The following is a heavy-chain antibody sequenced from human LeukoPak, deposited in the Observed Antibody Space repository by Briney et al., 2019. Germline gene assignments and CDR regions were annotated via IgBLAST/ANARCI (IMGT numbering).Heavy chain of an antibody. CDR1: GGSISGYY. V-gene: IGHV4-59*01. J-gene: IGHJ5*02. CDR3: ARMEEGLGQCRSSGCYWLDP. CDR2: IYYSGIT. D-gene: IGHD2-2*01. Sequence: PSETLSLTCNVSGGSISGYYWTWLRQPPGKGLEWIGFIYYSGITNYNPSLKSRVTFSVDTPKNQFSLKLKSVTAADTAVYYCARMEEGLGQCRSSGCYWLDPWGQGTLVTVPS.